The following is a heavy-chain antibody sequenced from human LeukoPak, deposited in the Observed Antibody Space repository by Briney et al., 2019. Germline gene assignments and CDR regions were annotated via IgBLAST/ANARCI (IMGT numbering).Heavy chain of an antibody. CDR1: GGSISSGSYY. Sequence: PSETLSLTCTVSGGSISSGSYYWSWIRQPAGKGLEWIGRIYTSGSTNYNPSLKSRVTISVDTSKNQFSLKLSSVTAADTAVYYCARVVYDSTSGGFDYWDQGTLVTVSS. CDR3: ARVVYDSTSGGFDY. D-gene: IGHD3-22*01. CDR2: IYTSGST. J-gene: IGHJ4*02. V-gene: IGHV4-61*02.